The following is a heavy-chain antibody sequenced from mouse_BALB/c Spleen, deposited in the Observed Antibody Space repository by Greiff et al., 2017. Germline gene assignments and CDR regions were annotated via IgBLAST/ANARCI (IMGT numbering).Heavy chain of an antibody. CDR2: INPKTGGT. CDR3: ARGGTARATLFAY. V-gene: IGHV1-22*01. Sequence: VQLLQSGPELVKPGASVKISCNTSGYTFTEYTMHWVKQSHGKSLEWIGGINPKTGGTSYNQKCKGKATLTVDKSSSTAYMELRSLTSEASAVYYGARGGTARATLFAYWGQGTPVTVSA. CDR1: GYTFTEYT. J-gene: IGHJ3*01. D-gene: IGHD3-2*01.